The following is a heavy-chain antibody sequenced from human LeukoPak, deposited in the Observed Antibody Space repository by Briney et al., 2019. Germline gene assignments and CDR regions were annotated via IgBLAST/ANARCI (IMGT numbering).Heavy chain of an antibody. Sequence: GGSLRLSCAASGFTFDDYAMHWVRQAPGKGLEWVSGISWNSGSIGYADSVKGRFTISRDSSKNTLYLQMNSLRAEDTAVYYCARERIAAAGAFDYWGQGTLVTVSS. CDR1: GFTFDDYA. J-gene: IGHJ4*02. CDR2: ISWNSGSI. D-gene: IGHD6-13*01. V-gene: IGHV3-9*01. CDR3: ARERIAAAGAFDY.